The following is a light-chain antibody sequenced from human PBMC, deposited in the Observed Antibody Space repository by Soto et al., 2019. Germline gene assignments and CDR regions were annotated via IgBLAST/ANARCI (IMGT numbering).Light chain of an antibody. V-gene: IGKV1-27*01. Sequence: DIQMTQSPSSLSASVGDRVTLTCRASQDISQYLAWYQQRPGKVPKLLIYYASTLQSGVPSRFSGSGSGAEVTLPISSLQPEDVATYYCLKYTKDAPGTFGQGTKVEI. J-gene: IGKJ1*01. CDR2: YAS. CDR3: LKYTKDAPGT. CDR1: QDISQY.